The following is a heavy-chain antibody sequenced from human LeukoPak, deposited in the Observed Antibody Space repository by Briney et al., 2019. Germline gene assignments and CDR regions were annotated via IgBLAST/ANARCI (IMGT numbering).Heavy chain of an antibody. Sequence: GRSLRLSCVASGFTFASYVIHWVRQPPGKGREWVAVVWFDGENNYYAESVKCRFTVSRANSKNMLYIQMNSLRVEDTAVYYCAKGGGSPIDDAFDLWGQGTMVTVSS. V-gene: IGHV3-33*06. CDR2: VWFDGENN. J-gene: IGHJ3*01. CDR3: AKGGGSPIDDAFDL. D-gene: IGHD3-16*01. CDR1: GFTFASYV.